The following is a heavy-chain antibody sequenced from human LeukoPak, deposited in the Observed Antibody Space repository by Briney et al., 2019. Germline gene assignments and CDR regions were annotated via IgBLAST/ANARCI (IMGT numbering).Heavy chain of an antibody. V-gene: IGHV3-23*01. CDR1: GFTFSDYA. D-gene: IGHD3-10*01. CDR3: AKDGADYYGSGIYYYYHYMDV. Sequence: GGSLRLSCAASGFTFSDYAMNWVRQAPGKGLEWVSGINNGGISTYYADSVKGRFTISRDNSKNTLYLQMNSLTAEDTALYYCAKDGADYYGSGIYYYYHYMDVWGQGTTVTVSS. J-gene: IGHJ6*02. CDR2: INNGGIST.